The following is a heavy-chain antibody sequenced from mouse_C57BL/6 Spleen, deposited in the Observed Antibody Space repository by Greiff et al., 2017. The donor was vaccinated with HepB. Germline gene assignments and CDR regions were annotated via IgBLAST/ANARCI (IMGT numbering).Heavy chain of an antibody. Sequence: QVQLQQSGAELVRPGASVTLSCKASGYTFTDYEMHWVKQTPVHGLEWIGAIDPETGGTAYNQKFKGKAILTADKSSSTAYMELRSLTSEDSAVYYCTRLRDYGNYVKDAMDYWGQGTSVTVSS. V-gene: IGHV1-15*01. D-gene: IGHD2-1*01. J-gene: IGHJ4*01. CDR3: TRLRDYGNYVKDAMDY. CDR1: GYTFTDYE. CDR2: IDPETGGT.